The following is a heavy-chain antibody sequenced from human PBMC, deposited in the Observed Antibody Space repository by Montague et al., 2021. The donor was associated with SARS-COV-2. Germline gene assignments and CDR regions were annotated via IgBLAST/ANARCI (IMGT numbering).Heavy chain of an antibody. J-gene: IGHJ6*03. D-gene: IGHD3-10*01. CDR3: ARLGDGGVPSPILGFGPYYSNSYRDV. Sequence: SETLSLTCAVHGGSFSTYSWNWIRQPPGKGLEWIGEIHHGGSTNYNPSLTSRVTITADTSKYKFSLTLTSVAAADTAACYCARLGDGGVPSPILGFGPYYSNSYRDVWGKGTTVTVSS. V-gene: IGHV4-34*01. CDR2: IHHGGST. CDR1: GGSFSTYS.